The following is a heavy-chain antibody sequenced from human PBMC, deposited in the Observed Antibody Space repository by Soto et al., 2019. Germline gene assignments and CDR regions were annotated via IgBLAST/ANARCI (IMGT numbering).Heavy chain of an antibody. J-gene: IGHJ6*02. D-gene: IGHD5-12*01. CDR2: IIPIFGTA. V-gene: IGHV1-69*06. CDR1: GYTFTSYA. Sequence: ASVKVSCKASGYTFTSYAISWVRQAPGQGLEWMGGIIPIFGTANYAQKFQGRVTITADKSTSTAYMELSSLRSEDTAVYYCARDRGVATIRHYYYGMDVWGQGTTVTVSS. CDR3: ARDRGVATIRHYYYGMDV.